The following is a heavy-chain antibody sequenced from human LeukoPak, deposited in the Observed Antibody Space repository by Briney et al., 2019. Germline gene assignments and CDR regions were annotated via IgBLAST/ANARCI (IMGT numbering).Heavy chain of an antibody. J-gene: IGHJ5*02. V-gene: IGHV1-2*06. D-gene: IGHD6-19*01. CDR1: GYTFTCYY. CDR2: INPNSGGT. Sequence: GASVKVSFKASGYTFTCYYMHWVRQAPGQGLEWMGRINPNSGGTNYAQKFQGRVTMTRDTSISTAYMELSRLRSDDTAVYYCATNSQWLVGNWFDPWGQGTLVTVSS. CDR3: ATNSQWLVGNWFDP.